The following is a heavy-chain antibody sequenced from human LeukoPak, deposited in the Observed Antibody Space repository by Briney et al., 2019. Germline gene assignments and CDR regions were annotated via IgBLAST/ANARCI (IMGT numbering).Heavy chain of an antibody. J-gene: IGHJ4*02. Sequence: GGSLRLSCAASGFTFSNYAMSWVRQAPGKGLEWVSSISASSGSTYYGDSVKGRFTISRDNGKNTLLLQLNSLRAEDTAVYYCAKEPYSGSQLLDYWGQGTLVTVSS. CDR1: GFTFSNYA. V-gene: IGHV3-23*01. D-gene: IGHD1-26*01. CDR3: AKEPYSGSQLLDY. CDR2: ISASSGST.